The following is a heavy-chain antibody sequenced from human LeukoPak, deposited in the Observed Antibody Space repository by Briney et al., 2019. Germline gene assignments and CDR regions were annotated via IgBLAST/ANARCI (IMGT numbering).Heavy chain of an antibody. V-gene: IGHV1-2*02. CDR1: GYTFTSYF. D-gene: IGHD3-9*01. CDR2: INPNSGGT. J-gene: IGHJ4*02. Sequence: ASVKVSCKTSGYTFTSYFLFWVRQAPGQGLEWMGCINPNSGGTNYAQKFQGRVTITRDTSIRTDYMELSRLTADDTAVYYCVRLYDWGRLDYWGQGTLVTVSS. CDR3: VRLYDWGRLDY.